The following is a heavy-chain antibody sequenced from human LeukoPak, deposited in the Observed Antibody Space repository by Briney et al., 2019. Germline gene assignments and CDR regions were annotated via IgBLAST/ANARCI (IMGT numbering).Heavy chain of an antibody. Sequence: PSETLSLTCTVSGVSISSYFWSWVRQPAGEGLEWIGRIYTSGSPKYNPSLQSRVTMSLVTSKKQLSLNTGSVTAADTAVYYCARAGTSGGLCDYWCQGILVTVSS. J-gene: IGHJ4*02. CDR1: GVSISSYF. D-gene: IGHD1-14*01. CDR2: IYTSGSP. CDR3: ARAGTSGGLCDY. V-gene: IGHV4-4*07.